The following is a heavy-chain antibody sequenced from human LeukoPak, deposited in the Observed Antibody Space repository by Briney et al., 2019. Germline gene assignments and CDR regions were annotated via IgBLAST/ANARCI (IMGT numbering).Heavy chain of an antibody. D-gene: IGHD3-3*01. CDR1: GFTFSSYG. J-gene: IGHJ4*02. Sequence: AGGSLRLSCAASGFTFSSYGMHWVRQAPGKGLEWVAVISYDGSNKYYADSVKGRFTISRDNPKNTLYLQMNSLRAEDTAVYYCAKDYDFWSGYTKYYFDYWGQGTLVTVSS. V-gene: IGHV3-30*18. CDR2: ISYDGSNK. CDR3: AKDYDFWSGYTKYYFDY.